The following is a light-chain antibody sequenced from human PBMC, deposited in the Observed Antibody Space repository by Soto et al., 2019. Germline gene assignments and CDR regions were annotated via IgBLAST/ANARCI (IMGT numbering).Light chain of an antibody. CDR2: AAS. J-gene: IGKJ1*01. CDR1: QSIGSH. CDR3: QQSYNKWT. V-gene: IGKV1-39*01. Sequence: DIYVPQSPPSLSASVGDRITITCRASQSIGSHLNWYPHKPGKVPELLISAASSLESVVPSRFSGSGSGTDFTLTISSLQPEDVATYYCQQSYNKWTFGQGTKVEL.